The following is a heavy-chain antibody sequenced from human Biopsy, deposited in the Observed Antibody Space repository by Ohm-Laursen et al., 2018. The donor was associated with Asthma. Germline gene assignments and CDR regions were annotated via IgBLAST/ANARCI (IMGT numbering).Heavy chain of an antibody. CDR1: GGSISSGGY. Sequence: SDTLSLTCAVSGGSISSGGYWSRIRQPPGKGLEWIGYISHSGSTYFNPSLKSRVTISLDRTKSQFSLQLSSVTAADTALYYCARAQAAQYYRGMDVWGQGTTVIVSS. V-gene: IGHV4-30-2*01. D-gene: IGHD2/OR15-2a*01. CDR2: ISHSGST. J-gene: IGHJ6*02. CDR3: ARAQAAQYYRGMDV.